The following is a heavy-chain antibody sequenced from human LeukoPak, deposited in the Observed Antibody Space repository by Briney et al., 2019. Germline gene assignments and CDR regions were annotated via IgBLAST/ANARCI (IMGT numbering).Heavy chain of an antibody. CDR1: GFTLSSYA. V-gene: IGHV3-23*01. D-gene: IGHD6-19*01. J-gene: IGHJ5*02. Sequence: GXSLRLSCAASGFTLSSYAMSWVRQAPGKGLEGVSAISGSGGSTYYADSVKGRFTISRDNSKNTLYLQMNSLRAEDTAVYYCAKHYSSGWDNWFDPWGQGTLVTVSS. CDR2: ISGSGGST. CDR3: AKHYSSGWDNWFDP.